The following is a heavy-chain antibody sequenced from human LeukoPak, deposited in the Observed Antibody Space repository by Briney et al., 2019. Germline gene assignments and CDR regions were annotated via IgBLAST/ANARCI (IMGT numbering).Heavy chain of an antibody. J-gene: IGHJ4*02. CDR2: IKQDGSEK. Sequence: GGSLRLSCAASGFTLSWYWVSWVRQAPGKGLEWVANIKQDGSEKYYVDSVRGRFTISRDNAKNLLYLQMNSLRAEDTAVYYCVRDEFWGQGTLVTVSS. CDR3: VRDEF. V-gene: IGHV3-7*01. CDR1: GFTLSWYW.